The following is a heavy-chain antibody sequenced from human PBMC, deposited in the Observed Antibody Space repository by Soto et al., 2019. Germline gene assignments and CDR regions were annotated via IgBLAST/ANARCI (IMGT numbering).Heavy chain of an antibody. CDR3: ARDLMVAAGEYDP. D-gene: IGHD6-13*01. CDR2: INPNSGGT. CDR1: GYTFTGYY. V-gene: IGHV1-2*02. J-gene: IGHJ5*02. Sequence: ASVKVSCKASGYTFTGYYMHWVRQAPGQGLEWMGWINPNSGGTNYAQKFQGRVTMTRDTSISTAYMELSRLRSDDTAVYYCARDLMVAAGEYDPWGQGTLVTVSS.